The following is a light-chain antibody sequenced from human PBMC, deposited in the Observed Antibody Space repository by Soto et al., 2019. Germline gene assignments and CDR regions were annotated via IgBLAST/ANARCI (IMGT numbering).Light chain of an antibody. CDR1: QSVGGN. CDR2: GAS. Sequence: EIVLTESPGSLSLSPGASGTLSGRASQSVGGNVAWYQQIPGQPPKLLIFGASSRATGIADKFSGSGSGTDFTLTISRLEPEDFALYYCQHYGAAPITVGQGTRLEIK. V-gene: IGKV3-20*01. CDR3: QHYGAAPIT. J-gene: IGKJ5*01.